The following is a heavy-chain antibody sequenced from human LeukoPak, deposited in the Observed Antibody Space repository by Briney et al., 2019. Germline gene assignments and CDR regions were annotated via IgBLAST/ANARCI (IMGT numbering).Heavy chain of an antibody. J-gene: IGHJ4*02. D-gene: IGHD5-12*01. CDR3: ARYIVGTMNED. CDR2: INHRGST. Sequence: SETLSLTCAVYGGSFSGYYWSWIRQPPGKGLEWIGEINHRGSTNHNTSPKSRVTISVDTSKNQFSLKLRSVSDADTAVCYCARYIVGTMNEDWGQGTLVTVSS. V-gene: IGHV4-34*01. CDR1: GGSFSGYY.